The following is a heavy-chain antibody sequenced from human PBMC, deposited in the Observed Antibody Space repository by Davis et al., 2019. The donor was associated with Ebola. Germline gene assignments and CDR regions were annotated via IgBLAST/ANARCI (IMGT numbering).Heavy chain of an antibody. CDR1: GFTFSSYW. V-gene: IGHV3-74*01. J-gene: IGHJ4*02. CDR2: INSDGSST. CDR3: AKGGVYTRRTDY. D-gene: IGHD2-2*02. Sequence: HTGGSLRLSCAASGFTFSSYWMHWVRQAPGKGLVWVSRINSDGSSTSYADSVKGRFTISRDNSKNTLYLQMNSLRAEDTAVYYCAKGGVYTRRTDYWGQGTLVTVSS.